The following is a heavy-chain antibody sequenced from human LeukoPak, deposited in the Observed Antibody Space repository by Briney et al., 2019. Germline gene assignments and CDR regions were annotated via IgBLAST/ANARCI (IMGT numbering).Heavy chain of an antibody. J-gene: IGHJ5*02. V-gene: IGHV3-23*01. CDR2: ISGSGGST. Sequence: GGSLRLSCAASGFTFSSYAMSWVRQAPGKGLEWVSAISGSGGSTYYADSVKGRFTISRDNSKNTLYLQMNSLRAEDTAVYYCAKDAGGYYGSGSYYNNWFDPWGQGTLVTVSS. CDR3: AKDAGGYYGSGSYYNNWFDP. CDR1: GFTFSSYA. D-gene: IGHD3-10*01.